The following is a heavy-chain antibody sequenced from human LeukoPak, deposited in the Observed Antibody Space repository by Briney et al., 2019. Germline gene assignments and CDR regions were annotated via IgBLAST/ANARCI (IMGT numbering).Heavy chain of an antibody. CDR1: GYTFTGYY. Sequence: ASVKVSCKASGYTFTGYYMHWVRQAPGQGLEWMGWINPNSGGTNYAQKFQGRVAMTRDTSISTAYMELSRLRSDDTAVYYCARDLDSSSSIDYWGQGTLVTVSS. V-gene: IGHV1-2*02. CDR3: ARDLDSSSSIDY. CDR2: INPNSGGT. D-gene: IGHD6-6*01. J-gene: IGHJ4*02.